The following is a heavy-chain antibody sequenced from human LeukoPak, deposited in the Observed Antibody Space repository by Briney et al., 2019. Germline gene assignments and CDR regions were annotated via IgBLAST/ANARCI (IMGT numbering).Heavy chain of an antibody. V-gene: IGHV3-23*01. D-gene: IGHD1-1*01. CDR2: ISGGST. CDR3: ANEVRPNDY. Sequence: PGGSLRLSCAASGFTFSSYAMTWVRQAPGKGLEWVSAISGGSTYYADSVQGRFTISRDNSKNTLYLEMNSLRAEDTALYYCANEVRPNDYWGQGTLVTVSS. CDR1: GFTFSSYA. J-gene: IGHJ4*02.